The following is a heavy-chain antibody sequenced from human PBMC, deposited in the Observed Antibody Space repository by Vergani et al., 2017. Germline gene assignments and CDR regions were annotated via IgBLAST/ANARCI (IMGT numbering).Heavy chain of an antibody. CDR3: ATDVLPRDWGRTGCCGGGDY. D-gene: IGHD2-2*01. Sequence: QVQLQESGPGLVKPSETLSLTCTVSGGSVSSGSYYWSWIRQPAGKGLEWIGYIYYSGSTNYNPSLKSRVTIAVDTAKNQFSLRLSSVTAADTAVYYCATDVLPRDWGRTGCCGGGDYWGQGTLVTVSS. CDR1: GGSVSSGSYY. CDR2: IYYSGST. J-gene: IGHJ4*02. V-gene: IGHV4-61*10.